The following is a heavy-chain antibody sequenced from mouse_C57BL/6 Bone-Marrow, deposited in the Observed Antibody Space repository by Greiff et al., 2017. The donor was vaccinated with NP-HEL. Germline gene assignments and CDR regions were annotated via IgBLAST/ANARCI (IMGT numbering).Heavy chain of an antibody. J-gene: IGHJ1*03. V-gene: IGHV1-53*01. CDR1: GYTFTSYW. Sequence: QVQLQQPGTELVKPGASVKLSCKASGYTFTSYWMHWVKQRPGQGLEWIGNINPSNGGTNYNEKFKSKAKLPVDKSSSTAYMQLSSLTSEDSAVYYCARRDYGSSYVGYFDVWGTGTTVTVSS. CDR3: ARRDYGSSYVGYFDV. CDR2: INPSNGGT. D-gene: IGHD1-1*01.